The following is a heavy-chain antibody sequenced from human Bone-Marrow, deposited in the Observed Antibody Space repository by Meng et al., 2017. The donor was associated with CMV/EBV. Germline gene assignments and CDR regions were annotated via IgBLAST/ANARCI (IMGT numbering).Heavy chain of an antibody. J-gene: IGHJ3*02. Sequence: GESLKISCAASGFTFSSYSMNWVRQAPGKGPKWVSSISSSSSYIYYAESLKGRFTISRDNAKKLLYLQMDSLTAEDTAVYYCAREGGRSVGWNSRNGFDIWGQGTMVTVSS. D-gene: IGHD1-7*01. CDR2: ISSSSSYI. V-gene: IGHV3-21*01. CDR3: AREGGRSVGWNSRNGFDI. CDR1: GFTFSSYS.